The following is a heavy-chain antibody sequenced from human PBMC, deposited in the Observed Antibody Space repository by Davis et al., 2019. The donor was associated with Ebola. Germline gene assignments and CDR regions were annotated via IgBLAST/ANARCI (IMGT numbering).Heavy chain of an antibody. V-gene: IGHV3-30*14. CDR2: ISYDGSNK. Sequence: GGSLRLSCAASGFTFSSYAMHWVRQAPGKGLEWVAVISYDGSNKYYADSVKGRFTISRDNSKNTLYLQMNSLRAEDTAVYYCASEWFRGRYYYYGMDVWGQGTTVTVSS. CDR1: GFTFSSYA. D-gene: IGHD3-10*01. CDR3: ASEWFRGRYYYYGMDV. J-gene: IGHJ6*02.